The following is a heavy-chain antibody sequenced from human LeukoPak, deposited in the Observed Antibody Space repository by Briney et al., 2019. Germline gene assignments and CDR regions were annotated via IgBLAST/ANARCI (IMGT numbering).Heavy chain of an antibody. J-gene: IGHJ4*02. CDR2: IYSGGST. CDR3: ARNGQFGVVDY. V-gene: IGHV3-53*01. D-gene: IGHD3-3*01. Sequence: SGGSLRLSCAASGFTVSSNYMSWVRQAPGKGLEWVSVIYSGGSTYYADSVKGRFTISRDNSKNTLYLQMNSLRAEDTAVYYCARNGQFGVVDYWGQGTLVTVSS. CDR1: GFTVSSNY.